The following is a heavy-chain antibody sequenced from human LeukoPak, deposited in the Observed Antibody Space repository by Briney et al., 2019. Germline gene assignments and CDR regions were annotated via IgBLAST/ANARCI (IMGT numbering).Heavy chain of an antibody. CDR1: GGTFSSYA. Sequence: SVKVSCKASGGTFSSYAISWVRQAPGQGLEWMGGIIPIFGTANYAQKFQGRVTVTADESTSTAYMELSSLRSEDTAVYYCASTTYPDYYDSSGYYPGGFDYWGQGTLVTVSS. V-gene: IGHV1-69*13. J-gene: IGHJ4*02. D-gene: IGHD3-22*01. CDR2: IIPIFGTA. CDR3: ASTTYPDYYDSSGYYPGGFDY.